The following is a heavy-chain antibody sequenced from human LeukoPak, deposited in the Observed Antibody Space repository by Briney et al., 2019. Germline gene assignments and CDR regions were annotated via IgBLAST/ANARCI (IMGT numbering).Heavy chain of an antibody. CDR1: GFTFSSYS. CDR3: ARGLITGIAVAGV. D-gene: IGHD6-19*01. CDR2: ISSSSSTI. J-gene: IGHJ4*02. V-gene: IGHV3-48*04. Sequence: GGSLKLSCAASGFTFSSYSMNWVRQAPGKGLEWVSYISSSSSTIYYADSVKGRFTISRDNAKNSLYLRMNSLRAEDTAVYYCARGLITGIAVAGVWGQGTLVTVSS.